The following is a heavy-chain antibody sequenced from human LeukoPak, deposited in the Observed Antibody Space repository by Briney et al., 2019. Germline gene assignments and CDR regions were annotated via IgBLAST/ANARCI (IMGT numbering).Heavy chain of an antibody. D-gene: IGHD5-18*01. CDR2: ISSDSDYI. V-gene: IGHV3-21*01. J-gene: IGHJ4*02. Sequence: GGSPRLSCAASGFTFTAYAISWVRQAPGKGPEWVSSISSDSDYIYYADSVKGRFTISRDNAKNSVYLQLNNLRAEDTAMYYCARRDVDTPLVWGQGTLITVSS. CDR1: GFTFTAYA. CDR3: ARRDVDTPLV.